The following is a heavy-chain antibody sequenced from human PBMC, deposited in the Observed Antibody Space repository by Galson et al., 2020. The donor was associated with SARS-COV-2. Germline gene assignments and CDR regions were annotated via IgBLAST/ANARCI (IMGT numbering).Heavy chain of an antibody. CDR1: RGSISTYS. J-gene: IGHJ4*02. Sequence: ETSETRSLTCTITRGSISTYSWSWIRQPPGKGLEWIGRIYYSGSTNYNPPLKSRVTISLDTPNNQFSLKLNSVTAADTAVYYCAKLAEGRRSSEDYWGQGTLVTVSS. D-gene: IGHD1-26*01. CDR2: IYYSGST. CDR3: AKLAEGRRSSEDY. V-gene: IGHV4-59*08.